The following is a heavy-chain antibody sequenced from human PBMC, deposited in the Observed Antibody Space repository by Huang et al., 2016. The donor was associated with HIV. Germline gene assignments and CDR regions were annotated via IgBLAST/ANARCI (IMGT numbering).Heavy chain of an antibody. V-gene: IGHV3-74*01. Sequence: EVQLVESGGGLVQPGGSLRLSCVASGFTFSSSWMHWVRQAPGKGVVWCCRISGDGASTHSADSGKGRFTISRDNAKNTLFLQMNSLRAEDTAVYYYAMDVWGQGTTVTVSS. J-gene: IGHJ6*02. CDR1: GFTFSSSW. CDR3: AMDV. CDR2: ISGDGAST.